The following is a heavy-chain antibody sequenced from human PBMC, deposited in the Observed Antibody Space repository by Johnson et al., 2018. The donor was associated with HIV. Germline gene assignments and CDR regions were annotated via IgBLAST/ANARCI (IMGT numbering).Heavy chain of an antibody. CDR3: ARANFNYYDSSGPDGHDAFDI. CDR2: IKQDGSEK. J-gene: IGHJ3*02. CDR1: GFTFSSHG. V-gene: IGHV3-7*01. D-gene: IGHD3-22*01. Sequence: MQLVESGGGVVQTGRSLRLSCAASGFTFSSHGMHWVRQAPGKGLEWVANIKQDGSEKYYVDSVKGRFTISRDNAKNSLYLQMNSLRAEDTAVYYCARANFNYYDSSGPDGHDAFDIWGQGTMVTVSS.